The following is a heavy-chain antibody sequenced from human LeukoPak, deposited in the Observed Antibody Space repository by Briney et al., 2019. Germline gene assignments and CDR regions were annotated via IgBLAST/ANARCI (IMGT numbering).Heavy chain of an antibody. V-gene: IGHV3-48*01. Sequence: GGVLRLSCAASGFTFSNYKMNWGRQPPGKGLQWVSYISSSSNIIYYADSVKGRFTISRDNAKNSLFLQMNSLRAEDTAVYHCARDFAREFTIDYWGQGTLVTVSS. CDR3: ARDFAREFTIDY. CDR2: ISSSSNII. D-gene: IGHD3-10*01. CDR1: GFTFSNYK. J-gene: IGHJ4*02.